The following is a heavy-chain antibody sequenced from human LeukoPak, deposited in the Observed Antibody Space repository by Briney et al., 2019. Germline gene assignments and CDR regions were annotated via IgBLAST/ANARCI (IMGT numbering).Heavy chain of an antibody. J-gene: IGHJ1*01. CDR3: ARDGKYSSSKYFQH. CDR1: GYTFTSYG. D-gene: IGHD6-6*01. Sequence: GASVKVSCKASGYTFTSYGISWVRQAPGQGLEWMGWISAYNGNTNYAQKLQGRVTTTTDTSTSTAYMELRSLRSDDTAVYYCARDGKYSSSKYFQHWGQGTLVTVSS. V-gene: IGHV1-18*01. CDR2: ISAYNGNT.